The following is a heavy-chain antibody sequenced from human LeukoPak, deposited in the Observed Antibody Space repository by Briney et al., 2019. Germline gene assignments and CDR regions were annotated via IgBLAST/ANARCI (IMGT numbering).Heavy chain of an antibody. CDR3: ARDCSGGSCYSGFDP. CDR1: GFTFTSSA. V-gene: IGHV1-58*01. Sequence: EPSVKVSCKASGFTFTSSAVQWVRQARGQRLEWIGWIVVGSGNTNYAQKFQERVTITRDMSTSTAYMELSSLRSEDTAVYYCARDCSGGSCYSGFDPWGQGTLVTVSS. CDR2: IVVGSGNT. J-gene: IGHJ5*02. D-gene: IGHD2-15*01.